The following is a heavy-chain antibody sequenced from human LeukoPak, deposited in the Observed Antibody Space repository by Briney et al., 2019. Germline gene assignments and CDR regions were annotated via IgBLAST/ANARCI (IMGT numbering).Heavy chain of an antibody. V-gene: IGHV5-51*01. CDR2: IDPSDSET. CDR1: GHSFTKYW. D-gene: IGHD3-9*01. Sequence: KCGESLKISCKGSGHSFTKYWIGWVRQMPGKGLEWMGNIDPSDSETRHSPSFQGQVTISVDKPISTAYLQWNSLKASDTAMYYCARLNDILTGPFDYWGQGTLVTVSS. CDR3: ARLNDILTGPFDY. J-gene: IGHJ4*02.